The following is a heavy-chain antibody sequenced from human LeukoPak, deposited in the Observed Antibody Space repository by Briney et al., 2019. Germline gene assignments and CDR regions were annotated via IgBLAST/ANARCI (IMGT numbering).Heavy chain of an antibody. CDR3: ARAMTVTVVVAANYYYYGMDV. J-gene: IGHJ6*02. Sequence: SETLSLTCTVSGGSVSSGTYYWSWIRQPPGKGLEWIGYIYYSGTTNYNPSLKSRVTISVDTSKNQFSLKLSSVTAADTAVYYCARAMTVTVVVAANYYYYGMDVWGQGTTVTVSS. CDR2: IYYSGTT. V-gene: IGHV4-61*01. CDR1: GGSVSSGTYY. D-gene: IGHD2-15*01.